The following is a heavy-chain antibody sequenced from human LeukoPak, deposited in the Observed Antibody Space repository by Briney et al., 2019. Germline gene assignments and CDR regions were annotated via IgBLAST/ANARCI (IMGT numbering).Heavy chain of an antibody. V-gene: IGHV3-15*01. Sequence: PGGSLRLSCAASGFTFSNAWMSWVRQAPGKGLEWVGRIKSKTDGGTTDYAGPVKGRFTISRDDSKNTLYLQMNSLKTEDTAVYYRTTDRGGSYHGHLYWGQGTLVTVSS. CDR1: GFTFSNAW. CDR2: IKSKTDGGTT. D-gene: IGHD1-26*01. J-gene: IGHJ4*02. CDR3: TTDRGGSYHGHLY.